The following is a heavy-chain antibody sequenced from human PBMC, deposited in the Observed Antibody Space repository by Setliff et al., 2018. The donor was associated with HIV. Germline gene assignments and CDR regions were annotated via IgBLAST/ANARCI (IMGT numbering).Heavy chain of an antibody. J-gene: IGHJ5*02. CDR3: ARAPGPYGDYNWFDP. CDR1: GDSISRYY. D-gene: IGHD4-17*01. Sequence: SETLSLTCSVSGDSISRYYWSWIRQSPGKGLEWIGNIYDSESTYYNPSLKSRVTISVDTSKNHFSLKLNSVTAADTAVYYCARAPGPYGDYNWFDPWGQGALVTVSS. V-gene: IGHV4-4*09. CDR2: IYDSEST.